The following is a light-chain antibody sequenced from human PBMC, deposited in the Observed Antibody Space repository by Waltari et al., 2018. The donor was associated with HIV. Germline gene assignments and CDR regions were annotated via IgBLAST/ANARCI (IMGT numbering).Light chain of an antibody. CDR3: YSTDSSGNHRV. V-gene: IGLV3-10*01. CDR2: EDS. CDR1: ALPKKY. J-gene: IGLJ2*01. Sequence: SYELTQPPSVSVSPGQTARITCPGDALPKKYAYWYKQKPGQAPGLVIYEDSKRPSGIPERFSGSSAGTMATLTISGAQVEDEADYYCYSTDSSGNHRVFGGGTKLTVL.